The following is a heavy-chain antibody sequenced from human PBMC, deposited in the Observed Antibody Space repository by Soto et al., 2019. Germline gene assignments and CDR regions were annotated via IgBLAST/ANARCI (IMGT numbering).Heavy chain of an antibody. CDR1: GYTFTSYS. V-gene: IGHV1-3*05. Sequence: QVQLVQSGAEEKKPGASVKVSCKASGYTFTSYSMHWVRQAPRQRLEWMGWINAGNGDTKYSQNFQGRVTINRDTSASTVYMELSSLRSEDTAVYYCARPKNYADYLDHWGQGTLVTVSS. CDR3: ARPKNYADYLDH. CDR2: INAGNGDT. J-gene: IGHJ4*02. D-gene: IGHD1-7*01.